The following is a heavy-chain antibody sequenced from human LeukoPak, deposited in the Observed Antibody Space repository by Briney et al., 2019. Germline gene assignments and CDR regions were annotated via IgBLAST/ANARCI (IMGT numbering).Heavy chain of an antibody. CDR1: GGSFSGYY. CDR2: IYTSGST. J-gene: IGHJ5*02. Sequence: SETLSLTCAVYGGSFSGYYWSWIRPPAGKGLEWIGRIYTSGSTNYNPSLKSRVTMSVDTSKNQFSLKLSSVTAADTAVYYCARVTFGGPSRGFDPWGQGTLVTVSS. D-gene: IGHD3-16*01. V-gene: IGHV4-59*10. CDR3: ARVTFGGPSRGFDP.